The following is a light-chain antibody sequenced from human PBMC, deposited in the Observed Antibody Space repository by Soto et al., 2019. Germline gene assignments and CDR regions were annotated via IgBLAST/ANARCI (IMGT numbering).Light chain of an antibody. Sequence: EIVLTQSPGTLSLSPGERATLSCRAIQSVSNNYLAWYQQKPGQAPRRLIYGASNRATGIPDRFSGSGSGTDFTLTISRLEPEDFAVYYCQQYGSSGTFGQGTQVESK. V-gene: IGKV3-20*01. CDR1: QSVSNNY. J-gene: IGKJ1*01. CDR2: GAS. CDR3: QQYGSSGT.